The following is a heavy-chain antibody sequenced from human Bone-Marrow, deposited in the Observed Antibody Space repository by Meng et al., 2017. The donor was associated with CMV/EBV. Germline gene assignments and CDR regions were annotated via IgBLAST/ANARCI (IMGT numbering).Heavy chain of an antibody. V-gene: IGHV1-18*01. Sequence: ASVKVSCKASGYIFTSYDINWVRQAPGQGLEWVGWVSVYKGDTKYAEKVEGRVTLTADTSASTAYLELRSLRFDDTAVYYCARSRVGAWTWFDPWGQGTLVTASS. CDR1: GYIFTSYD. J-gene: IGHJ5*02. CDR2: VSVYKGDT. CDR3: ARSRVGAWTWFDP. D-gene: IGHD1-26*01.